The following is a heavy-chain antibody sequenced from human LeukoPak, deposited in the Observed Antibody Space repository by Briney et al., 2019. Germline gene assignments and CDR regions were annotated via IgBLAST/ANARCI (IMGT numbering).Heavy chain of an antibody. CDR3: ATGTEEITVVTPCY. CDR2: ISTGSSYI. Sequence: GRSLRLSCAASGFTFTTYTMNWVRQAPGKGLEWVSSISTGSSYIHYADSVKGRFTISRDNAKNSLYLQMNSLRAEDTAVYYCATGTEEITVVTPCYWGQGTLVTVSS. J-gene: IGHJ4*02. D-gene: IGHD4-23*01. CDR1: GFTFTTYT. V-gene: IGHV3-21*01.